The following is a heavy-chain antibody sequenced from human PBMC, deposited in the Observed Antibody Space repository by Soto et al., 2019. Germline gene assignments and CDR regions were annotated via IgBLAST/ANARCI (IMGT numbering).Heavy chain of an antibody. CDR1: GGSISSGPYY. CDR3: ARDSITMVRGRLMDV. CDR2: IYYSGIT. V-gene: IGHV4-31*03. J-gene: IGHJ6*02. D-gene: IGHD3-10*01. Sequence: QVQLLESGPGLVKPSQTLSLTCTVSGGSISSGPYYWSWIRQHPGKGLEWIGYIYYSGITYYNPSLTSRVTISVDKSKNQFSLKLSSVTAADTAVYYCARDSITMVRGRLMDVWGQGTTVTVSS.